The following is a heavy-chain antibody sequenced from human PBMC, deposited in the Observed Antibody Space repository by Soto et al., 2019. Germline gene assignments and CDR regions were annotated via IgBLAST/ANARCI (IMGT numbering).Heavy chain of an antibody. CDR1: GGSISSYP. J-gene: IGHJ5*02. D-gene: IGHD4-17*01. CDR2: FYTTGTT. CDR3: ARENYGDSGRAFDP. V-gene: IGHV4-4*07. Sequence: SATLSLTCTVSGGSISSYPWTWIRQPAGKELEWIGRFYTTGTTTYNPSLKSRATMSVDTSKNQFSLKLSSVTAADTAIYYCARENYGDSGRAFDPWGQGTLVTSPQ.